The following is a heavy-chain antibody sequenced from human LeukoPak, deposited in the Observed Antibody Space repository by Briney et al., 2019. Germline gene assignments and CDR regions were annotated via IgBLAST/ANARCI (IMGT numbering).Heavy chain of an antibody. CDR2: IIVGSGNT. CDR3: AAEIYGGNSDCCSFDI. CDR1: GFTFTNSA. Sequence: ASVKVSCTTSGFTFTNSAVQWVRQARGQRLEWIGWIIVGSGNTNYAQKVQERITITRDMSTSTAYMELCSLGSEDTAVYYCAAEIYGGNSDCCSFDIWGQGTMVTVSS. V-gene: IGHV1-58*01. J-gene: IGHJ3*02. D-gene: IGHD4-23*01.